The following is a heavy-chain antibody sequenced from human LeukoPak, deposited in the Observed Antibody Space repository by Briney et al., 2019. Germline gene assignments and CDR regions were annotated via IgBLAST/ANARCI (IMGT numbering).Heavy chain of an antibody. J-gene: IGHJ3*02. CDR2: ISYDGSNK. V-gene: IGHV3-30*18. CDR1: GFTFSSYG. Sequence: GGSLRLSCAASGFTFSSYGMHWVRQAPGKGLEWVAVISYDGSNKYYADSVKGRFTISRDNSKDTLYLQMNSLGDQDTAVYYCAKLNSASNSYDAFDIWGQGTVVTVSS. D-gene: IGHD1-26*01. CDR3: AKLNSASNSYDAFDI.